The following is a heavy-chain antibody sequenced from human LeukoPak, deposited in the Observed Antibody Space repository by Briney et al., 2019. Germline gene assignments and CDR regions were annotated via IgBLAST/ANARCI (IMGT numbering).Heavy chain of an antibody. D-gene: IGHD4-17*01. CDR1: GGSISSYY. CDR2: IYYSGST. V-gene: IGHV4-59*01. CDR3: ARVDHYAGWFDP. J-gene: IGHJ5*02. Sequence: ASETLSLTCTVSGGSISSYYWSWIRQPPGKGLEWIGYIYYSGSTNYNPSLKSRVTISVDTSKNQFSLKLSSVTAADTAVYYCARVDHYAGWFDPWGQGTLVTVSS.